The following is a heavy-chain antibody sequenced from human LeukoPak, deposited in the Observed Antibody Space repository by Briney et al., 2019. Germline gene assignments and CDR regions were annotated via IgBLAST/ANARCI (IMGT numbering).Heavy chain of an antibody. CDR2: IYYSGST. J-gene: IGHJ6*02. D-gene: IGHD2-2*01. V-gene: IGHV4-39*07. Sequence: SETLSLTCTVSGGSISSSSYYWGWIRQPPGKGLEWIGSIYYSGSTYYNPSLKSRVTISVDTSKNQFSLKLSSVTAADTAVYYCAGYCSSTSCYRGYYGMDVWGQGTTVTVSS. CDR3: AGYCSSTSCYRGYYGMDV. CDR1: GGSISSSSYY.